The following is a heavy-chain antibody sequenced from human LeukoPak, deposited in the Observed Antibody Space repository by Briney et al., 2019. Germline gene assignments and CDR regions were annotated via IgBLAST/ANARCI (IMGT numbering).Heavy chain of an antibody. V-gene: IGHV4-39*01. Sequence: SETLSLTCTASGGSINTANYYWGWLRQPPGKGLEWIGSIYYSETTYDNPSLKSRVTISIETSKNQFSLRLGSVTASDTAVYYCARQRADYYYYYVDVWGEGTTVAVS. J-gene: IGHJ6*03. CDR2: IYYSETT. CDR3: ARQRADYYYYYVDV. CDR1: GGSINTANYY.